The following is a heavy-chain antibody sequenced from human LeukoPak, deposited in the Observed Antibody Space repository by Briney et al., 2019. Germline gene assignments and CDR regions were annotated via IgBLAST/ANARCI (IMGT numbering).Heavy chain of an antibody. V-gene: IGHV3-30*18. Sequence: GGSLRLSCAASGFTFSSYGMHRVRQAPGKGLEWVAVISYDGSNKYYADSVKGRFTISRDNSKNTLYLQMNSLRAEDTAVYYCAKDYYRRFYYFDYWGQGTLVTVSS. D-gene: IGHD3-10*01. CDR1: GFTFSSYG. J-gene: IGHJ4*02. CDR3: AKDYYRRFYYFDY. CDR2: ISYDGSNK.